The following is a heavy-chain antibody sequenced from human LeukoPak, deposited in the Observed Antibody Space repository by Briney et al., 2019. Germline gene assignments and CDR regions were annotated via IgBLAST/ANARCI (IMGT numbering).Heavy chain of an antibody. J-gene: IGHJ6*04. Sequence: GGSLRLSCAASGFTFSSYWMHWVRQAPGKGLEWVATIKKDGSEKYYVDSVKGRFTISRDNAKNSLYLQMNSLGAEDTAVYYCAELGITMIGGVWGKGTTVTISS. CDR3: AELGITMIGGV. V-gene: IGHV3-7*01. CDR1: GFTFSSYW. CDR2: IKKDGSEK. D-gene: IGHD3-10*02.